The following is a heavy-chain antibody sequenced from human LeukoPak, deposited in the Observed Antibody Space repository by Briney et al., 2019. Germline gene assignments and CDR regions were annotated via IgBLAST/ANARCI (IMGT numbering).Heavy chain of an antibody. V-gene: IGHV3-11*01. D-gene: IGHD2-8*01. CDR2: ISSSGSTI. CDR3: ASPHEVNGVHYYYYMDV. CDR1: GFTFSDYY. J-gene: IGHJ6*03. Sequence: SGGSLRLSCAASGFTFSDYYMSWIRQAPGKGLEWVSYISSSGSTIYYADSVKGRFTISRDNAKNSLYLQMNRLRAEDTAVYYCASPHEVNGVHYYYYMDVWGKGTTVTVSS.